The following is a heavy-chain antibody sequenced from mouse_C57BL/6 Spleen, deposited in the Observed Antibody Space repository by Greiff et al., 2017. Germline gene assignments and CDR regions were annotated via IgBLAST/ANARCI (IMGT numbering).Heavy chain of an antibody. CDR2: IYPGDGDT. J-gene: IGHJ2*01. Sequence: QVQLQQSGPELVKPGASVKISCKASGYAFSSSWMNWVKQRPGKGLEWIGRIYPGDGDTNYNGKFKGKATLTADKSSSTAYMQLSSLTSEDSAVYFGAILYDGYPFDDWGQGTTLTVSS. CDR3: AILYDGYPFDD. D-gene: IGHD2-3*01. CDR1: GYAFSSSW. V-gene: IGHV1-82*01.